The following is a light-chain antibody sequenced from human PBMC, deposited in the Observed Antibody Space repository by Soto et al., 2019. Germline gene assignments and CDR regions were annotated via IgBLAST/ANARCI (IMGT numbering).Light chain of an antibody. J-gene: IGLJ1*01. Sequence: QSALTQPASVSGSPGQSITISCTGTSSDVGAYNYVSWYQQHPGKAPKLLIYDVSNRPSGVSNRFSGSKSGNTASLTISGRQAEDDAAYYCNSYTGGSTLFDFGAGTKVTVL. CDR3: NSYTGGSTLFD. CDR1: SSDVGAYNY. CDR2: DVS. V-gene: IGLV2-14*03.